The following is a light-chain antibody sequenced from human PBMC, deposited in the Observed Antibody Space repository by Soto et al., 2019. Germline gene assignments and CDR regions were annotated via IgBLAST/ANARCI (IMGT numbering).Light chain of an antibody. V-gene: IGKV1-27*01. CDR1: QGISKS. J-gene: IGKJ3*01. Sequence: DIQMTQSPTSLTASVGDRVTITCRASQGISKSLAWYQQRPGKAPKLLIYAASTLQSGVPSRFSGGGSGTDFTLTVSSLQPEDVATYYCQKYDSAPLTFGPGTKVDIK. CDR2: AAS. CDR3: QKYDSAPLT.